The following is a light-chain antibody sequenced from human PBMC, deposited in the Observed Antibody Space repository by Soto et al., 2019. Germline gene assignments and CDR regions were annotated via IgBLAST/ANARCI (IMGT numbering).Light chain of an antibody. Sequence: QSVLTQPPSLSGAPGQRVTLSCTGSISNIGAGYGVHWYQQLPGRAPKRLVYDNNKRHSGVPDRFSGSKSGTSASLDITGLQADDEADYYCQSYDSSLSGVVFGGGTKLTVL. J-gene: IGLJ2*01. CDR1: ISNIGAGYG. CDR2: DNN. V-gene: IGLV1-40*01. CDR3: QSYDSSLSGVV.